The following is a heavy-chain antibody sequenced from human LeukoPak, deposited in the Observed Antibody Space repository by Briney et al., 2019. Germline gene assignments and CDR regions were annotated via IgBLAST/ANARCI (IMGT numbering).Heavy chain of an antibody. V-gene: IGHV1-2*06. CDR1: GYTFIDYW. Sequence: GASVKVSCKASGYTFIDYWIRWVRQAPGQGLEWMGRININSGGINYAEKFQGRVTMTRATSISTAYMELSRLRFDDTAVYYCARDRDGGVGTIDYWGQGTLVPVSS. D-gene: IGHD3-3*01. CDR2: ININSGGI. J-gene: IGHJ4*02. CDR3: ARDRDGGVGTIDY.